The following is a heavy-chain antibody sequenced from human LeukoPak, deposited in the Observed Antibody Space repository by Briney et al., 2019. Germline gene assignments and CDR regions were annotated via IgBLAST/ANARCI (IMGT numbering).Heavy chain of an antibody. CDR2: IHPSTGNP. Sequence: ASVKVSCKASGYTLTNYAMNWVRQAPGQGLEWLGWIHPSTGNPTYAQDFTGRFVFSLDTSVSTTYLQISSLKAEDTAAYYCARAYQRLGGLSLPDYWGQGTLVTVSS. V-gene: IGHV7-4-1*02. CDR1: GYTLTNYA. D-gene: IGHD3-16*02. CDR3: ARAYQRLGGLSLPDY. J-gene: IGHJ4*02.